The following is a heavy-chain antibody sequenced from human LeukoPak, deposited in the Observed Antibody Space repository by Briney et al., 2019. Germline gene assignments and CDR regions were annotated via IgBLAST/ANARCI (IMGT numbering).Heavy chain of an antibody. D-gene: IGHD3-22*01. Sequence: SETLSLTCAVYGGSFSGYYWGWIRQPPGKGLEWIGETNQSGSTNYNPSLKSRVTISVDTSKKQFSLNLSSVTAADTAVYYCVRHSAAYYYDTTGYYLYYFDYWGQGTLVTVSA. CDR3: VRHSAAYYYDTTGYYLYYFDY. CDR1: GGSFSGYY. J-gene: IGHJ4*02. CDR2: TNQSGST. V-gene: IGHV4-34*01.